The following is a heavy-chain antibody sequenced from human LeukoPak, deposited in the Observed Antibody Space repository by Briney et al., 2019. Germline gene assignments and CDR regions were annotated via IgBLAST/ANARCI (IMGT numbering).Heavy chain of an antibody. V-gene: IGHV4-59*12. Sequence: SETLSLTCTVSGGSISGYYWSWIRQPPGKGLEWIGYISNSGSTNYNPSLKSRVTMSVDTSKNQFSLKLSSVTAADTAVYYCAREGWDYDFWSGSLNNWFDPWGQGTLVTVSS. CDR1: GGSISGYY. CDR3: AREGWDYDFWSGSLNNWFDP. J-gene: IGHJ5*02. D-gene: IGHD3-3*01. CDR2: ISNSGST.